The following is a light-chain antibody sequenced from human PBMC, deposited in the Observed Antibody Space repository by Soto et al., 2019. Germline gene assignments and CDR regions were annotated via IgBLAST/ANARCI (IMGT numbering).Light chain of an antibody. V-gene: IGLV1-40*01. Sequence: QAVLTQPPSVSGAPGQRATISCTGSSSNIGSDYGVHWYQQLPGTAPKLLIYDNTNRPSGVPDQFSGSRSGTSASLAITGLQAEDEAEYYCQSYDSSLSGSVFGGGTKVTVL. CDR3: QSYDSSLSGSV. CDR1: SSNIGSDYG. CDR2: DNT. J-gene: IGLJ2*01.